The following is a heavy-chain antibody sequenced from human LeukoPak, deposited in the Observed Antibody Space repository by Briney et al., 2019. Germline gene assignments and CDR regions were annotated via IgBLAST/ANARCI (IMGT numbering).Heavy chain of an antibody. CDR3: ARAYYDSSGYGIFDI. V-gene: IGHV3-33*01. D-gene: IGHD3-22*01. Sequence: GGSLRLSCAASGFTFSSYGMHWVRQAPGKGLEWVAVIWYDGSIKFYVDSVKGRFTISRDNSKNTLYLQMNSLRAEDTAVYYCARAYYDSSGYGIFDIWGQGTMVTVSS. J-gene: IGHJ3*02. CDR2: IWYDGSIK. CDR1: GFTFSSYG.